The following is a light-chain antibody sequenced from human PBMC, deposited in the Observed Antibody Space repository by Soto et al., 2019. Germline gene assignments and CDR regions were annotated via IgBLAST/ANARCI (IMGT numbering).Light chain of an antibody. CDR3: TSWTTSTTMI. CDR2: DVN. Sequence: QSVLTQPASVSGSPGQSIIISCTGTRSDIGAYNFVSWYQQHPGEVPKLILYDVNVRPSGVSNRFSGSKSGNTASLTISGLQAEDEADYYCTSWTTSTTMIFGGGTKLTVL. V-gene: IGLV2-14*03. J-gene: IGLJ2*01. CDR1: RSDIGAYNF.